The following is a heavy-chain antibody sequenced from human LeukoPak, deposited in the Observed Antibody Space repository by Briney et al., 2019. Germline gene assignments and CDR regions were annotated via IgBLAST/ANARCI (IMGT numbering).Heavy chain of an antibody. Sequence: GGSLRLSCAASGFTFSSYEMNWVRQAPGKGLEWVSYISSSGSTIYYADSVKGRFTISRDNAKNSLYLQMNSLRAEDTAVYYCARVFSEYQLLPHYFDYWGQGTLVTVSS. CDR1: GFTFSSYE. CDR3: ARVFSEYQLLPHYFDY. D-gene: IGHD2-2*01. V-gene: IGHV3-48*03. CDR2: ISSSGSTI. J-gene: IGHJ4*02.